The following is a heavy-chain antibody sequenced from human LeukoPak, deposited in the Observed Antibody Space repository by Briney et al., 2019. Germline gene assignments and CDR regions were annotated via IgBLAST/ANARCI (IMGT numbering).Heavy chain of an antibody. Sequence: PGGSLRLSCAASGFALNSYSLSWFRQAPGKGLEWVSSISSTSAYIHYADSVKGRFTISRDNTDNVVYLQMNSLRAEDTAVYYCARVAVSGPTGWFDPWGQGTLVTVSS. CDR3: ARVAVSGPTGWFDP. D-gene: IGHD6-19*01. J-gene: IGHJ5*02. V-gene: IGHV3-21*01. CDR2: ISSTSAYI. CDR1: GFALNSYS.